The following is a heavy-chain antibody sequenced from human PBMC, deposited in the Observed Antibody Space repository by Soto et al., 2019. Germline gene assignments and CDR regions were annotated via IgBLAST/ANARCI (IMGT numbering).Heavy chain of an antibody. CDR3: ARRGRRITIPSIDHYGMDV. Sequence: PSETLSLTCTVSGGSISSSSYYWGWIRQPPGKGLEWIGSIYYSGSTYYNPTLKSRVTISVDTSKNQFSLKLSSVTAADTAVYYCARRGRRITIPSIDHYGMDVWGQGTTVTVSS. J-gene: IGHJ6*02. CDR1: GGSISSSSYY. V-gene: IGHV4-39*01. D-gene: IGHD3-3*01. CDR2: IYYSGST.